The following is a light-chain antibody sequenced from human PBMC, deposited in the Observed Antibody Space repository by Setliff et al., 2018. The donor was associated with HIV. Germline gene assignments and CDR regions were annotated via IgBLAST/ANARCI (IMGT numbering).Light chain of an antibody. CDR3: CSYAGSSTPYV. CDR2: EVS. CDR1: SSDVGSYNL. V-gene: IGLV2-23*02. J-gene: IGLJ1*01. Sequence: QSVLTQPPSVSGSPGQSIIISCTGTSSDVGSYNLVSWYQQHPGKAPKLMIYEVSKRPSGFSNRISGSKSGNTASLTISGLQAEDEADYYCCSYAGSSTPYVFGTGTKVTVL.